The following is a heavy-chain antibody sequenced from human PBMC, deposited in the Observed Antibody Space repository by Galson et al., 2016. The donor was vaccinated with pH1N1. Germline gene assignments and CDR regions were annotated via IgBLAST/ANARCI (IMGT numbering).Heavy chain of an antibody. CDR1: GFTFSSDG. CDR2: IWYDGSNK. J-gene: IGHJ2*01. D-gene: IGHD4-17*01. CDR3: ARADYGDYVGYFDL. Sequence: LRLSCAASGFTFSSDGMHWVRQAPGKGLEWVAVIWYDGSNKYYADSVKGRFTISRDNSKNTLNLQMNSLRAEDTAVYYCARADYGDYVGYFDLWGRGTLVTVSS. V-gene: IGHV3-33*01.